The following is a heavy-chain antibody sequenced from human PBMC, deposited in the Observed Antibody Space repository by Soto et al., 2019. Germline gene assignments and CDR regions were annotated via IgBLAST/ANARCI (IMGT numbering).Heavy chain of an antibody. J-gene: IGHJ4*02. CDR1: GGSFSGYD. CDR3: ATALVAATRGFDY. Sequence: SETLSVTCAVYGGSFSGYDWSWIRPPPGKGLEWIGEINHSGSTNYNPSLKSRVTISVDTSKNQFSLKLSSVTAADTAVYYCATALVAATRGFDYWGQGTLVTVSS. CDR2: INHSGST. D-gene: IGHD2-15*01. V-gene: IGHV4-34*01.